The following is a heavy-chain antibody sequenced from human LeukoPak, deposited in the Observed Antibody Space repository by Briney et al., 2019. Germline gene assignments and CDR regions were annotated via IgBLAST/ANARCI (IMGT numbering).Heavy chain of an antibody. Sequence: GGSLRLSCAASGFTFSSYGMHWVRQAPGKGLEWVAVISYDGSNKYYADSVKGRFTISRDNSKNTLYLQTNSLRAEDTAVYYCARGGIVVVPAALDIWGQGTMVTVSS. D-gene: IGHD2-2*01. J-gene: IGHJ3*02. CDR3: ARGGIVVVPAALDI. V-gene: IGHV3-30*03. CDR1: GFTFSSYG. CDR2: ISYDGSNK.